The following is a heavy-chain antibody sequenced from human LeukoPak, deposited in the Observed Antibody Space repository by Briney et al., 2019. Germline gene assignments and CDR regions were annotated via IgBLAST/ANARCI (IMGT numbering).Heavy chain of an antibody. D-gene: IGHD5-18*01. CDR3: ARDNVDTAMAYYYYGMDV. J-gene: IGHJ6*02. Sequence: GGSLRLSCAASEFTFSPYTMNWVRQAPGKGLEWVSSISSTSSYIYYADSLKGRFTISRDNAKNSLYLQMNSLRAEDTAVYYCARDNVDTAMAYYYYGMDVWGQGTTVTVSS. V-gene: IGHV3-21*01. CDR1: EFTFSPYT. CDR2: ISSTSSYI.